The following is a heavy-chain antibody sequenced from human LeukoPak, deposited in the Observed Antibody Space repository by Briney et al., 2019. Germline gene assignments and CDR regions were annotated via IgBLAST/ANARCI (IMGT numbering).Heavy chain of an antibody. Sequence: PSETLSLTCTVSGGSISSSSYYWGWIRQPPGKGLEWIGSIYYSGSTYYNPSLKSRVTISVDTSKNQFSLKLSSVTAADTAVYYCARAGPEYSSSSGGEFDYWGQGTLVTVSS. CDR2: IYYSGST. J-gene: IGHJ4*02. V-gene: IGHV4-39*07. D-gene: IGHD6-6*01. CDR1: GGSISSSSYY. CDR3: ARAGPEYSSSSGGEFDY.